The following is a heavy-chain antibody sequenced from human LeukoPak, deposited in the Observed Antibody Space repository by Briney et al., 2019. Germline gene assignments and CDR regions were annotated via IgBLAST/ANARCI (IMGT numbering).Heavy chain of an antibody. CDR3: ARDFSLHYDSSGYYFDY. D-gene: IGHD3-22*01. J-gene: IGHJ4*02. CDR1: GFTFSSYE. Sequence: GGSLRLSCAASGFTFSSYEMNWVRQAPGKGLDWVSYISSSGSTIYYADSVKGRFTISRDNAKNSLYLQMNSLRAEDTAVYYCARDFSLHYDSSGYYFDYWGQGTLVTVSS. CDR2: ISSSGSTI. V-gene: IGHV3-48*03.